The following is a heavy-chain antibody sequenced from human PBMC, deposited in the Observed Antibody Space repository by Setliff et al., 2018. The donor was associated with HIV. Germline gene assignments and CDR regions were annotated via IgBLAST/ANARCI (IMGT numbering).Heavy chain of an antibody. V-gene: IGHV4-39*01. Sequence: SETLSLTCTVSGGSFSSSTYSWGWIRQPPGLGLEWIGSIHSSGTTDYNPSLKSRVAMSVDTSRSQFSLKLTSVTAADTAVYYCARHKTNYDFYAFDIWGQGTMVTVSS. D-gene: IGHD3-3*01. CDR1: GGSFSSSTYS. CDR3: ARHKTNYDFYAFDI. J-gene: IGHJ3*02. CDR2: IHSSGTT.